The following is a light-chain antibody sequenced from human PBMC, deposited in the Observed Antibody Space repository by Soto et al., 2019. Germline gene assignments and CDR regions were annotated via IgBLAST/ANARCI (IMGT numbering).Light chain of an antibody. V-gene: IGLV4-69*01. CDR2: LKNDGSH. J-gene: IGLJ3*02. CDR3: QTWGTGIQV. Sequence: QSVLTQSPSASASLGASVKFTCTLSSGHSSYAIAWHQQQPQKGPRFLMKLKNDGSHTKGDGVPDRFSGYSSGTERYLTISSLQSEDEGDYYCQTWGTGIQVFGGGTKVTVL. CDR1: SGHSSYA.